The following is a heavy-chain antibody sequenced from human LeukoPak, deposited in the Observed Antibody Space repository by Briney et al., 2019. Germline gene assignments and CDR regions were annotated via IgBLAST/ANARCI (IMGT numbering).Heavy chain of an antibody. D-gene: IGHD6-13*01. CDR2: INHSGST. CDR1: GGSFSGYY. J-gene: IGHJ4*02. V-gene: IGHV4-34*01. CDR3: ARWEAAAGNDY. Sequence: PSETLSLTCAVYGGSFSGYYWSWIRQPPGKGLEWIGEINHSGSTNYNPSLKSRVTISVNTSKNQFSLKLSSVTAADTAVYYCARWEAAAGNDYWGQGTLVTVSS.